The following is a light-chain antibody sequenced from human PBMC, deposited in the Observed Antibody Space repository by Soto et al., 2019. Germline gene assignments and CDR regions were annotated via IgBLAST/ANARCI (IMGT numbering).Light chain of an antibody. CDR3: QVYAGTPLT. CDR1: QGIGDT. J-gene: IGKJ4*01. Sequence: EVVMTQSPATLSVSPGEGATLSCRASQGIGDTLAWYQHKAGQTPRLLIYDTSSRATGIPDRFSGGGSGTDFTLTISRLEPEDFAVYYCQVYAGTPLTFGGGTKVEIK. CDR2: DTS. V-gene: IGKV3-20*01.